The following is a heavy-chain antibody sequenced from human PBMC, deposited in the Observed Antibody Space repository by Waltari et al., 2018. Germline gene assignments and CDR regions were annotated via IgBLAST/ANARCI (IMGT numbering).Heavy chain of an antibody. CDR1: GFTFSSYC. J-gene: IGHJ4*02. Sequence: EVQLVESGGGLVKPGGSLRLSCAASGFTFSSYCMNWVRQAPGKGLVCVSSISSGSSYIYYADSVKGRFTISRDNAKNSLYLQMNSLRAEDTAVYYCARTYDSSGYYPNDYWGQGTLVTVSS. D-gene: IGHD3-22*01. V-gene: IGHV3-21*03. CDR3: ARTYDSSGYYPNDY. CDR2: ISSGSSYI.